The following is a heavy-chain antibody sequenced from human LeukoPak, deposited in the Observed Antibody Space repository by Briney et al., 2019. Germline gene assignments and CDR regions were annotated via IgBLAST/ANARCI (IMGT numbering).Heavy chain of an antibody. V-gene: IGHV1-8*01. CDR2: NTNSGNT. D-gene: IGHD3-3*01. Sequence: NTNSGNTGYSQNFQGRVTMTRDTSISTAYMELSSLMSEDTAVYYCARGLPKAVFGVVIEDWGQGTLVTVSS. J-gene: IGHJ1*01. CDR3: ARGLPKAVFGVVIED.